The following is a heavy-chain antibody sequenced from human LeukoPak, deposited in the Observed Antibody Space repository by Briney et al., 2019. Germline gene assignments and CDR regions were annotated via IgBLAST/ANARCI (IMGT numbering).Heavy chain of an antibody. D-gene: IGHD2-2*01. CDR2: IKSKTDGGTT. Sequence: GGSLRLSCAASGFTFSNAWMSWLRQAPGKGLEWVGRIKSKTDGGTTDYAAPVKGRFTISRNDSKNTLYLQMNSLKTEDTAVYHCTTGGYCSSTSCRWGQGTLVTVSS. CDR1: GFTFSNAW. CDR3: TTGGYCSSTSCR. V-gene: IGHV3-15*01. J-gene: IGHJ4*02.